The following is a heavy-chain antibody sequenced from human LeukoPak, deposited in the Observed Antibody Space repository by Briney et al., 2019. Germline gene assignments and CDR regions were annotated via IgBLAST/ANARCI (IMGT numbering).Heavy chain of an antibody. J-gene: IGHJ4*02. D-gene: IGHD3-16*01. CDR1: GGSISSSY. CDR3: AAGEDY. Sequence: PSETLSLTCTVSGGSISSSYRSWIRQPPGKGLEWIGYIYYIGSTNYNPSLKSRVTISVDTSKNQFSLKLTSVTAADTAVYYCAAGEDYWGQGTLVTVSS. CDR2: IYYIGST. V-gene: IGHV4-59*01.